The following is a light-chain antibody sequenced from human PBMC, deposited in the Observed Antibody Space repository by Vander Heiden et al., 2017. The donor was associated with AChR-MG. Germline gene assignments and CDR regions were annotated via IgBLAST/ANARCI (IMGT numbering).Light chain of an antibody. CDR3: QQYNNWPRT. Sequence: ETVMTPSPATLSVSPGERATLSCRASQSIANNLAWYQQKPGQVPRLLIYGASTRATGTPARFSGSGSGTEFTLTISSLQSEDFAVYYCQQYNNWPRTFGQGTKVDIK. J-gene: IGKJ1*01. CDR1: QSIANN. CDR2: GAS. V-gene: IGKV3-15*01.